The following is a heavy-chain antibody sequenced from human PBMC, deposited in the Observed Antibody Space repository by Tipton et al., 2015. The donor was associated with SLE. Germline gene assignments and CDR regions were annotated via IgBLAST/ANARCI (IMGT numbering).Heavy chain of an antibody. D-gene: IGHD2-8*02. J-gene: IGHJ4*02. CDR2: IGWDGTKT. V-gene: IGHV3-20*04. Sequence: SLRLSCAASGFTFDDYGMSWVRQGPGQAPEWVAGIGWDGTKTGYADSLKGRVTISRDNPKNSLYLQMNRLRVEDTALYYCGRAQGYCSGGVCSHIDSWGQGTLVTVSS. CDR1: GFTFDDYG. CDR3: GRAQGYCSGGVCSHIDS.